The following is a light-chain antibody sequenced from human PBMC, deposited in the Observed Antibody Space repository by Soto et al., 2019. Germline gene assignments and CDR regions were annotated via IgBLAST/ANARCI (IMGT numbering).Light chain of an antibody. V-gene: IGKV1-5*03. Sequence: DIQMTQSPSTLSASVGDRVTITCRASQSISSWLAWYQQKPGKAPKLLIYKASSLESGVPSRLSGSGSGTEFTLTLSSRQPDDFATYYCQQYNSYPWTFGQGTKVEIK. CDR2: KAS. CDR1: QSISSW. J-gene: IGKJ1*01. CDR3: QQYNSYPWT.